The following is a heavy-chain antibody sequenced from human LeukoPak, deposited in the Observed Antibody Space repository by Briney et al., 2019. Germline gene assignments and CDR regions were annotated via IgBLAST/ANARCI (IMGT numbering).Heavy chain of an antibody. Sequence: QRGGSLRLSCAASGFAFSSYAMSWVRQAPGKGLKWVSAISGSGGSTYYSDSVKGRFTISRDNSKNTPYLQMNSLRAEDTAVSSCAKVGGSSWSPLDSWGQGTLVTVSS. CDR2: ISGSGGST. V-gene: IGHV3-23*01. J-gene: IGHJ4*02. CDR3: AKVGGSSWSPLDS. D-gene: IGHD6-13*01. CDR1: GFAFSSYA.